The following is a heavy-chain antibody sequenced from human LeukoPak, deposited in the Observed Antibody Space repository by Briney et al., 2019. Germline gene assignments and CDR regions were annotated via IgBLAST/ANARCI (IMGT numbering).Heavy chain of an antibody. CDR1: GGPISSNSHY. CDR3: ASRAFYDSSGLDF. J-gene: IGHJ4*02. CDR2: IFYSGTT. V-gene: IGHV4-39*02. Sequence: PSETLSLTCTVSGGPISSNSHYWGWIRQTPGKGLEWIGSIFYSGTTYYNPSLKSRVTISIDTSKKHFSLNLSSVSAADTAVYYCASRAFYDSSGLDFWGQGILVTVSS. D-gene: IGHD3-22*01.